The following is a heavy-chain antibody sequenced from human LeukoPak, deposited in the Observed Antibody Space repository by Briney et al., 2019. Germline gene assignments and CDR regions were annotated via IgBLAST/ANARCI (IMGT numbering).Heavy chain of an antibody. CDR3: ARDPTIFGVVIVPDY. J-gene: IGHJ4*02. CDR2: IKQDESEK. Sequence: GGSLRLSCAASGFTFSSYWMSWVRQAPGKGLEWVANIKQDESEKYYVDSVKGRFTISRDNAKNSLYLQMNSLRAEDTAVYYCARDPTIFGVVIVPDYWGQGTLVTVSS. D-gene: IGHD3-3*01. CDR1: GFTFSSYW. V-gene: IGHV3-7*01.